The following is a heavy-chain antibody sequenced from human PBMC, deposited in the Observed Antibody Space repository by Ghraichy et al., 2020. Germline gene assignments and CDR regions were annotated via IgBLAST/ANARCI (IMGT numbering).Heavy chain of an antibody. CDR3: ARSPPSGSYHHAFDY. CDR1: GYSFTSYW. V-gene: IGHV5-51*01. CDR2: IYPGDSDT. Sequence: GESLNISCKGSGYSFTSYWIGWVRQMPGKGLEWMGIIYPGDSDTRYSPSFQGQVTISADKSISTAYLQWSSLKASDTAMYYCARSPPSGSYHHAFDYWGQGTLVTVSS. D-gene: IGHD1-26*01. J-gene: IGHJ4*02.